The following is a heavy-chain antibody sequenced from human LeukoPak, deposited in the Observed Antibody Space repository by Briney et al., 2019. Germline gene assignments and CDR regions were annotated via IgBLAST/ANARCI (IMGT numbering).Heavy chain of an antibody. J-gene: IGHJ4*02. CDR3: AKDASGYYRNFDY. CDR2: ISYDGVKK. Sequence: GGSLTLSCAGSGFPFSIYGVHWVRHAPGRGRGWVAHISYDGVKKYYTDSVKGRFTISRDNSKNTLYLQMNCLRTEDTAVYYCAKDASGYYRNFDYWGQGTLVTVSS. CDR1: GFPFSIYG. D-gene: IGHD3-22*01. V-gene: IGHV3-30*18.